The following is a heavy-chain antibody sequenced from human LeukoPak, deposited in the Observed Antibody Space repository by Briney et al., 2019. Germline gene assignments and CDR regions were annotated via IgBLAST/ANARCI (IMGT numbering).Heavy chain of an antibody. CDR3: ATHVLLWFGELFPFDY. CDR1: GFTFSSYA. V-gene: IGHV3-23*01. Sequence: GGSLRLSCAASGFTFSSYAMSWVRQAPGKGLEWVSAISGSGGSTYYADSVKGRFTISRDNSKNTLYLQMNSLRAGDTAVYYCATHVLLWFGELFPFDYWGQGTLVTVSS. D-gene: IGHD3-10*01. J-gene: IGHJ4*02. CDR2: ISGSGGST.